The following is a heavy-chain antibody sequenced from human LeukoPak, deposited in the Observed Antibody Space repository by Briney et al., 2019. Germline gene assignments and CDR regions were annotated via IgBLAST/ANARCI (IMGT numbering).Heavy chain of an antibody. CDR2: ISGSGGNT. D-gene: IGHD3-3*01. Sequence: GGSLRLSCAASGFTFSSYAMSWVRQAPGKRLEWVSAISGSGGNTYYADSVKGRFTISRDNSKNTLYLQMNSLRAEDAAVYYCAKEDFWSGPDPLYLDYWGQGTLVTVSS. J-gene: IGHJ4*02. CDR3: AKEDFWSGPDPLYLDY. V-gene: IGHV3-23*01. CDR1: GFTFSSYA.